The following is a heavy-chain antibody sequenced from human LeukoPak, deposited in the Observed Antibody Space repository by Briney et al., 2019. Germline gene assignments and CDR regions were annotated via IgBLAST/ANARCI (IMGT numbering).Heavy chain of an antibody. CDR1: GFTFSSYA. CDR2: ISGSGGST. Sequence: GGSLRLSRAASGFTFSSYAMSWVRQAPGKGLEWVSAISGSGGSTYYADSVKGRFTISRDNSKNTLYLQMNSLRAEDTAVYYCAKDLSEYSGSPTAFDYWGQGTLVTVSS. V-gene: IGHV3-23*01. CDR3: AKDLSEYSGSPTAFDY. J-gene: IGHJ4*02. D-gene: IGHD1-26*01.